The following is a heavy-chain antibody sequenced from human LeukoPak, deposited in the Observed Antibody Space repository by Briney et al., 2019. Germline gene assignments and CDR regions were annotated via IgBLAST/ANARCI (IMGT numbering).Heavy chain of an antibody. CDR1: GGSISSGGYY. J-gene: IGHJ5*02. V-gene: IGHV4-31*03. D-gene: IGHD6-6*01. CDR2: IYYSGST. CDR3: ARGRSEQLGWFDP. Sequence: PSETLSLTCTVSGGSISSGGYYWSWSRQHPGKGLEWIGYIYYSGSTYYNPSLKSRVTISVDTSKNQFSLKLSSVTAADTAVYYCARGRSEQLGWFDPWGQGTLVTVSS.